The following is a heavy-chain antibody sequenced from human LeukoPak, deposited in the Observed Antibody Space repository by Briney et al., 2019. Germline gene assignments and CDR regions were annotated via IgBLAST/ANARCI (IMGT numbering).Heavy chain of an antibody. D-gene: IGHD4-17*01. J-gene: IGHJ4*02. V-gene: IGHV3-74*03. CDR1: GFTFSNYW. Sequence: PGGSLRLSCAASGFTFSNYWMHWVRQAPGKGLAWVSRINSDGTSTTYADSVKGRVTISRDNAKSTLYLQMNSLRAEDTAVYYCARTNDDYAAFDYWGRGTLVTVSS. CDR3: ARTNDDYAAFDY. CDR2: INSDGTST.